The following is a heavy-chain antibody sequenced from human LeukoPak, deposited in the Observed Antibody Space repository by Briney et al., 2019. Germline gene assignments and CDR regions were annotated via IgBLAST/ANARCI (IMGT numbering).Heavy chain of an antibody. CDR2: MNPNSGNT. CDR1: GYTLTSYD. CDR3: ARGFRDSSGRKPDY. D-gene: IGHD3-22*01. V-gene: IGHV1-8*01. J-gene: IGHJ4*02. Sequence: GASVKVSCTASGYTLTSYDINWMRQATGQGLEWMGWMNPNSGNTGYAQKFQDRVTMTRNTSIKTAYMELSSLRSEDMAVYYCARGFRDSSGRKPDYWGQGTLVTVSS.